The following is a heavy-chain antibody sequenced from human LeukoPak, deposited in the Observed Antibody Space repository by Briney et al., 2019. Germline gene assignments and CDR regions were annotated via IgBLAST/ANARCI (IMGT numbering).Heavy chain of an antibody. J-gene: IGHJ6*04. D-gene: IGHD6-13*01. CDR2: FDPEDGET. Sequence: RASVKVSCKVSGYTLTELSMHWVRQAPGKGLEWMGGFDPEDGETIYAQKFQGRVTMTEDTSTDTAYMELSSLRSEDTAVYYCATDVKVGVAAAGTGLYYGMDVWGKGTTVTVSS. CDR3: ATDVKVGVAAAGTGLYYGMDV. V-gene: IGHV1-24*01. CDR1: GYTLTELS.